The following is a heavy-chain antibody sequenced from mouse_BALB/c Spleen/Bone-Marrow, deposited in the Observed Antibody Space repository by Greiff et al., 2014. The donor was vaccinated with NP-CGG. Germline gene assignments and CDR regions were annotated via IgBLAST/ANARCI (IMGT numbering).Heavy chain of an antibody. CDR2: IHPNSGNT. J-gene: IGHJ4*01. D-gene: IGHD2-1*01. CDR1: GYTFTSSW. V-gene: IGHV1S130*01. Sequence: VQLQQSGSVLVRPGASVKLSCKASGYTFTSSWMHWAKQRPGQGLEWIGEIHPNSGNTNYNEKFKGEATLTVDTSSSTAYVDLSSLTSEDSAVYYCARIYYGNFYAMDYWGQGTSVTVSS. CDR3: ARIYYGNFYAMDY.